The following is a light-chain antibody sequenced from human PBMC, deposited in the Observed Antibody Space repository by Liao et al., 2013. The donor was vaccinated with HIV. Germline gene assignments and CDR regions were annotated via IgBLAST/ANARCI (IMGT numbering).Light chain of an antibody. V-gene: IGLV3-21*01. Sequence: SYELTQPPSVSVAPGKTARITCGGNNIGSKSVHWYQQKPGQAPVLVIYYDRNRPSGIPERFSGSSSANTATLTISGTQAMDEADYYCQAWDSSTAVFGGGTKLTVL. CDR1: NIGSKS. CDR2: YDR. J-gene: IGLJ2*01. CDR3: QAWDSSTAV.